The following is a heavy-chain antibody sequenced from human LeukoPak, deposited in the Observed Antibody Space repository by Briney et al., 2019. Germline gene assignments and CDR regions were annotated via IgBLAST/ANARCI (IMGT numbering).Heavy chain of an antibody. CDR2: INTGGVST. J-gene: IGHJ4*02. CDR3: AKDFGGAGSYYCPFDY. V-gene: IGHV3-23*01. D-gene: IGHD3-10*01. Sequence: GGTLRLSCAASGFTFSSYGMSWVRQAPGKGLEWVSAINTGGVSTYYVDSVKGRFTISRDNSRNTLYLQMNSLRAEDTAVYYCAKDFGGAGSYYCPFDYWGQGTLVTVSS. CDR1: GFTFSSYG.